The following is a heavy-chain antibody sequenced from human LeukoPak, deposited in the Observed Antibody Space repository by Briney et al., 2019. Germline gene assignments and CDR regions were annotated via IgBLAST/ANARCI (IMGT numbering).Heavy chain of an antibody. CDR3: ARDRTRTSGYMDV. V-gene: IGHV1-2*02. CDR2: INPDSGDT. CDR1: GYTVPDYY. D-gene: IGHD1-14*01. J-gene: IGHJ6*03. Sequence: ASVKVSCKASGYTVPDYYIHWVRQAPGQGLAWMGGINPDSGDTNYAQKFKGRVTMIRDTSISTAYMEVSRLRSDDTAVYWCARDRTRTSGYMDVWGKGTTVTVSS.